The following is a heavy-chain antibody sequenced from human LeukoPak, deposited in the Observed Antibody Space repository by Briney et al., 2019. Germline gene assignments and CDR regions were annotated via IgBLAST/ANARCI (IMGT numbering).Heavy chain of an antibody. V-gene: IGHV1-2*02. J-gene: IGHJ1*01. CDR2: INPNSGGT. CDR1: GGTFSSYA. Sequence: VASVKVSCKASGGTFSSYAISWVRQAPGQGLEWMGWINPNSGGTNYAPKFQGRVTMTRDTSISTAYMELSRLRSDDTAVYYCARGYGGRVRGGGVNEYLQHWGQGTLVTVSS. D-gene: IGHD4-17*01. CDR3: ARGYGGRVRGGGVNEYLQH.